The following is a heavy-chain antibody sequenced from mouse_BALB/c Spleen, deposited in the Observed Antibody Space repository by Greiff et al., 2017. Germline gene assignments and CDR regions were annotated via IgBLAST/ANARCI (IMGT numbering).Heavy chain of an antibody. Sequence: VQLVESGAELVRPGASVTLSCKASGYTFTDYEMHWVKQTPVHGLEWIGAIDPETGGTAYNQKFKGKATLTADKSSSTAYMELRSLTSEDSAVYYCTRTYYGTKGYFDVWGAGTTVTVSS. CDR2: IDPETGGT. CDR3: TRTYYGTKGYFDV. J-gene: IGHJ1*01. D-gene: IGHD2-10*01. CDR1: GYTFTDYE. V-gene: IGHV1-15*01.